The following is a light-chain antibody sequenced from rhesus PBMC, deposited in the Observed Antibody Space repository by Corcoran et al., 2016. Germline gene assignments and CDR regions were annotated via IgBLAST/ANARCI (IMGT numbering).Light chain of an antibody. CDR1: SSNIGSRG. V-gene: IGLV1-60*01. CDR2: YND. Sequence: SVLTQPPSEAEAARKSVTISCSGSSSNIGSRGASWYQQLPETAPKLLIYYNDRRASGVSDRFSGSKSGTSASLAISGLPPEDEADYSFSAWDDSLSSLVFGSGTKLTVL. J-gene: IGLJ6*01. CDR3: SAWDDSLSSLV.